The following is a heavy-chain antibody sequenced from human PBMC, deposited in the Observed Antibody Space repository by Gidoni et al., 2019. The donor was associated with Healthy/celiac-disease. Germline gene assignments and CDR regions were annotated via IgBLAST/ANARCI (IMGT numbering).Heavy chain of an antibody. V-gene: IGHV5-51*01. Sequence: EVQLVQSGAEVKKPGESLKISCKGSGYSFTSYWIGWVRQMPGKGLEWMGIIYPGDSDTRYSPSFQGQVTISADKSISTAYLQWSSLKASDTAMYYCARLYDSSGYYYLPIGSFDYWGQGTLVTVSS. CDR2: IYPGDSDT. CDR1: GYSFTSYW. D-gene: IGHD3-22*01. CDR3: ARLYDSSGYYYLPIGSFDY. J-gene: IGHJ4*02.